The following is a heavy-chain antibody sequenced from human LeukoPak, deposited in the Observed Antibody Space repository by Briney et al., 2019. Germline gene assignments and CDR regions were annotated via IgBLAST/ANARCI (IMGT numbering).Heavy chain of an antibody. J-gene: IGHJ4*02. CDR2: ISGSGGKT. V-gene: IGHV3-23*01. D-gene: IGHD4-17*01. CDR1: GFAFSGFA. Sequence: PGGSLRLSCSASGFAFSGFAMGWVRQAPGKGLEWVSSISGSGGKTYYADSVEGRFTVSRDNSKNTLYLQMNSLRAEDTALYYCARGRGGDYVPSRSDYWGQGTLVTVSS. CDR3: ARGRGGDYVPSRSDY.